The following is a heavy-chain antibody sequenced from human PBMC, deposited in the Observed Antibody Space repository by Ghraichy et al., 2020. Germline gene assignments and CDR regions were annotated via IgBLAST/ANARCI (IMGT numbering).Heavy chain of an antibody. CDR1: GYTLTELS. CDR3: ATARYSGYDNYYYGMDV. J-gene: IGHJ6*02. D-gene: IGHD5-12*01. CDR2: FDPEDGET. V-gene: IGHV1-24*01. Sequence: ASVKVSCKVSGYTLTELSMHWVRQAPGKGLEWMGGFDPEDGETIYAQKFQGRVTMTEDTSTDTAYMELSSLRSEDTAVYYCATARYSGYDNYYYGMDVWGQGTTVTVSS.